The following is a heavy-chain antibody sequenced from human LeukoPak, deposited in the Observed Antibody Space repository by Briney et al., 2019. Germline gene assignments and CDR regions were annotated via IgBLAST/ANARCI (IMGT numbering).Heavy chain of an antibody. CDR2: IKQDGGEK. CDR1: RLTFTYW. V-gene: IGHV3-7*01. CDR3: ARDSRTSRTGDAFDI. D-gene: IGHD2-2*01. Sequence: GGSLRLSCAASRLTFTYWMSWVRQAPGKGLEWVANIKQDGGEKYYVDSVKGRFTIFRDNAKNSLYLQMNSLRAEDTAVYYCARDSRTSRTGDAFDIWGQGTMVTVSS. J-gene: IGHJ3*02.